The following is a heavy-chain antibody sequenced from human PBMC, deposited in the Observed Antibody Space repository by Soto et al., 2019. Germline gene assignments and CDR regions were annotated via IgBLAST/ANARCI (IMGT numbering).Heavy chain of an antibody. CDR3: AKALTRASTYYDFWSGSSTAVFDY. Sequence: GGSLRLSCAASGFTFSSYAMSWVRQAPGKGLEWVSAISGSGGSTYYADSVKGRFTISRDNSKNTLYLQMNSLRAEDTAVYYCAKALTRASTYYDFWSGSSTAVFDYWGQGTLVTVSS. V-gene: IGHV3-23*01. J-gene: IGHJ4*02. CDR2: ISGSGGST. CDR1: GFTFSSYA. D-gene: IGHD3-3*01.